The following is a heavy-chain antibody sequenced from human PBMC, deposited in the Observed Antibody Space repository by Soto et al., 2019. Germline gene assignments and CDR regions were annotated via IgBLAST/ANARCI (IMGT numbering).Heavy chain of an antibody. Sequence: SSVKVSCTASGGTFSSYAISWVRQAPGQGLEWMGGIIPIFGTANYAQKFQGRVTITADESTSTAYMELSSLRSEDTAVYYCARDWDNYCRSTSCYLDNWFDPWGQGTLVTVSS. V-gene: IGHV1-69*13. CDR1: GGTFSSYA. D-gene: IGHD2-2*01. CDR3: ARDWDNYCRSTSCYLDNWFDP. J-gene: IGHJ5*02. CDR2: IIPIFGTA.